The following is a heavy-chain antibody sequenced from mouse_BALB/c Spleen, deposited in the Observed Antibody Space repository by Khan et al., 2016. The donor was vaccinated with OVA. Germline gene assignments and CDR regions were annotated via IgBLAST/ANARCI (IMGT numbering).Heavy chain of an antibody. Sequence: VQLQQSGAELAKPGASVKMSCKASGYTFTSYWMHWVKQRPGQGLEWIGYINPSTGYTEYNQRFKDKATLTADKSSSTAYMQLGSLTSEESAVYYCANHGSSSAWLTYWGQGTLVTVSA. J-gene: IGHJ3*01. CDR3: ANHGSSSAWLTY. V-gene: IGHV1-7*01. D-gene: IGHD1-1*01. CDR1: GYTFTSYW. CDR2: INPSTGYT.